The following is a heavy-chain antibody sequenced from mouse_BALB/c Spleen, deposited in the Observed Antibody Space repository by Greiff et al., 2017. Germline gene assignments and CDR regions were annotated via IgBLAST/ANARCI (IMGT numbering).Heavy chain of an antibody. Sequence: EVQLQESGPGLVKPSQSLSLTCTVTGYSITSDYAWNWIRQFPGNKLEWMGYISYSGSTSYNPSLKSRISITRDTSKNQFFLQLNSVTTEDTATYYCARWAGTGDFDYWGQGTTLTVSS. D-gene: IGHD4-1*01. CDR1: GYSITSDYA. CDR2: ISYSGST. J-gene: IGHJ2*01. V-gene: IGHV3-2*02. CDR3: ARWAGTGDFDY.